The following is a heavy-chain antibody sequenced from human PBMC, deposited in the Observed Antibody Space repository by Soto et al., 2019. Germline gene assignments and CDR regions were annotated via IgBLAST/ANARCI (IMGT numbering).Heavy chain of an antibody. V-gene: IGHV1-46*01. CDR2: INPSGGST. CDR3: AILLYYYGSGSINWFDP. D-gene: IGHD3-10*01. CDR1: GYTFTSYY. Sequence: ASVKVSCKASGYTFTSYYMHWVRQAPGQGLEWMGIINPSGGSTSYAQKFQGRVTMTRDTSTSTVYMELSSLRSEDTAVYYCAILLYYYGSGSINWFDPWGQGTLVTVSS. J-gene: IGHJ5*02.